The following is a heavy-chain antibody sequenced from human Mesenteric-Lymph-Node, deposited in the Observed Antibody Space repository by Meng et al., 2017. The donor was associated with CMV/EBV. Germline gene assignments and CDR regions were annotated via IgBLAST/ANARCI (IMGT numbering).Heavy chain of an antibody. Sequence: KAAGRTFSSYAISVVRQAPGQGLEWMGGIIPIFGTANYAQKFQGRVTITADESTSTAYMELSSLRSEDTAVYYCARLTTVITPTDYWGQGTLVTVSS. CDR3: ARLTTVITPTDY. V-gene: IGHV1-69*01. D-gene: IGHD4-23*01. J-gene: IGHJ4*02. CDR2: IIPIFGTA. CDR1: GRTFSSYA.